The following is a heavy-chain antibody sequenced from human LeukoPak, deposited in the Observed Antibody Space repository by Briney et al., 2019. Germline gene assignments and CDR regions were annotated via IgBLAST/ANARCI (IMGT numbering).Heavy chain of an antibody. CDR2: IYYSGST. Sequence: SETLSLTCTDSGGSISSSSYYWGWIRQPPGKGLEWIGSIYYSGSTCYNASLRRRLTISVDTSEIQSSLKLTSVTAADTAVYYFVSRYTLFGVATFDYGGQGILVTVSS. D-gene: IGHD3-3*01. CDR1: GGSISSSSYY. CDR3: VSRYTLFGVATFDY. V-gene: IGHV4-39*01. J-gene: IGHJ4*02.